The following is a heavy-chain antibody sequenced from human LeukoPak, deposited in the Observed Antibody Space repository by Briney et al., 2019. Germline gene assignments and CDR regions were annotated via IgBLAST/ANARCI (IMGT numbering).Heavy chain of an antibody. CDR1: GGSISSYY. V-gene: IGHV4-4*09. Sequence: ASETLSLTCTVSGGSISSYYWSWIRQPPGKGLEWIGYIYTSGSTNYNPSLKSRVTISVDTSKNQFSLKLSSVTAADTAVYYCARQGYSGYDRVNMGYFDYWGQGTLVTVSS. CDR2: IYTSGST. D-gene: IGHD5-12*01. CDR3: ARQGYSGYDRVNMGYFDY. J-gene: IGHJ4*02.